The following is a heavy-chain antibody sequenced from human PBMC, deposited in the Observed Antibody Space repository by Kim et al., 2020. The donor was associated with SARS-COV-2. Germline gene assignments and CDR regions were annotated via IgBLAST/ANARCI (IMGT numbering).Heavy chain of an antibody. V-gene: IGHV3-74*01. J-gene: IGHJ4*02. CDR3: ARDRRYYYDSSGYYSLGY. D-gene: IGHD3-22*01. Sequence: GRFTISRDNGKNTLYLQMNSLRAEDTAVYYCARDRRYYYDSSGYYSLGYWGQGTLVTVSS.